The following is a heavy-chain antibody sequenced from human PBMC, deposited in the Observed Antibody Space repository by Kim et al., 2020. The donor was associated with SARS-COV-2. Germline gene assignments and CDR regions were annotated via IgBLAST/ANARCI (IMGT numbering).Heavy chain of an antibody. V-gene: IGHV5-10-1*01. CDR3: ARQGIDYDFWSGYSGRYYFDY. CDR2: IDPSDSYT. D-gene: IGHD3-3*01. Sequence: GESLKISCKGSGYSFTSYWISWVRQMPGKGLEWMGRIDPSDSYTNYSPSFQGHVTISADKSISTAYLQWSSLKASDTAMYYCARQGIDYDFWSGYSGRYYFDYWGQGTLVTVSS. CDR1: GYSFTSYW. J-gene: IGHJ4*02.